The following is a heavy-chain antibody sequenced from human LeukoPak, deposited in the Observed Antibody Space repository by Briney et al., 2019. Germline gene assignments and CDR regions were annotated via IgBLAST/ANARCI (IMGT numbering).Heavy chain of an antibody. CDR3: ARDLLAYCGGDCPTPLDY. Sequence: GRSLRLSCAASGFTFSSYAMSWVRQPPGKGLEWVSAISGSGGSTYYADSVKGRFTISRDNSKNTLYLQMNSLRAEDTAVYYCARDLLAYCGGDCPTPLDYWGQGTLVTVSS. CDR2: ISGSGGST. D-gene: IGHD2-21*02. J-gene: IGHJ4*02. V-gene: IGHV3-23*01. CDR1: GFTFSSYA.